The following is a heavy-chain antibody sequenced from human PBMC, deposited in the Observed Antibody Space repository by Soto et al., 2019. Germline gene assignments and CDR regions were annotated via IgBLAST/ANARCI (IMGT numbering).Heavy chain of an antibody. V-gene: IGHV3-30*03. J-gene: IGHJ4*02. Sequence: QVQLVESGGGVAQTGRSLRLSCSASGVTLRDYGMHWVRQAPGKGLEWVADISYDAASEHYADSVKGRFSISRDNSNNTASLHMNSLGPGDTAVYYCARDSRRLQLGVIDFWGQGTLVTVSS. CDR3: ARDSRRLQLGVIDF. CDR1: GVTLRDYG. D-gene: IGHD5-18*01. CDR2: ISYDAASE.